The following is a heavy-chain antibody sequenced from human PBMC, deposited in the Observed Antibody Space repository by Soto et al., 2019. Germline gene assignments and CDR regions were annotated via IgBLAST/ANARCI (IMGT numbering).Heavy chain of an antibody. V-gene: IGHV4-4*02. CDR1: GASISSGW. D-gene: IGHD3-10*01. Sequence: QVQLQESGPGLVNPSGTLSLTCAVSGASISSGWWTWVRQPPGKGLEWIGETLYSGRTNYNSSLNSRVTISIDKSKKQFPLNLSSVTAADTAVYYCSSRVTDAPTWGQGTLVTVSS. CDR3: SSRVTDAPT. J-gene: IGHJ5*02. CDR2: TLYSGRT.